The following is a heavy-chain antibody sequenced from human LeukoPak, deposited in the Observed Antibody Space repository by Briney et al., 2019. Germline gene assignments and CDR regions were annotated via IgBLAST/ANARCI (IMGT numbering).Heavy chain of an antibody. CDR2: IYYTGST. V-gene: IGHV4-61*05. CDR1: GGSISSSSYY. D-gene: IGHD2-21*01. J-gene: IGHJ3*02. CDR3: ARVWSDAFDI. Sequence: SETLSLTCTVSGGSISSSSYYWGWIRQPPGKGLEWIGYIYYTGSTNYNSSLKSRVTISVDTSKNQFSLKLSSVTAADTAVYYCARVWSDAFDIWGQGTMVTVSS.